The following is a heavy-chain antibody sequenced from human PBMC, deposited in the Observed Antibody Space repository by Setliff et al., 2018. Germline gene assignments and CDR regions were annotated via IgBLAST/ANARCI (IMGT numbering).Heavy chain of an antibody. CDR2: XXXXXXXX. Sequence: GASVKVSCKASGDSFSSYGISWVRQAPGQGLXXXGGXXXXXXXXXXXXXXXXXXXXTTXXXXSTAYMELSSLKSEDTAVYYCAREVGDGYNFSDVYYLDSWGQGTLVTVSS. CDR1: GDSFSSYG. D-gene: IGHD3-3*01. V-gene: IGHV1-69*05. CDR3: AREVGDGYNFSDVYYLDS. J-gene: IGHJ4*02.